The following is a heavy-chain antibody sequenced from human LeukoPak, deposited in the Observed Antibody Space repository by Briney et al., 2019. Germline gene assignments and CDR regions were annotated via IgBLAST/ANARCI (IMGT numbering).Heavy chain of an antibody. Sequence: SVKVSCKASGGTFSSYAISWVRQDPGQGLEWMGGIIPIFGTANYAQKFQGRVTITADESTSTAYMELSSLRSEDTAVYYCARAKAQITLGYCSGGSCYSNWFDPWGQGTLVTVSS. V-gene: IGHV1-69*13. CDR2: IIPIFGTA. D-gene: IGHD2-15*01. CDR1: GGTFSSYA. CDR3: ARAKAQITLGYCSGGSCYSNWFDP. J-gene: IGHJ5*02.